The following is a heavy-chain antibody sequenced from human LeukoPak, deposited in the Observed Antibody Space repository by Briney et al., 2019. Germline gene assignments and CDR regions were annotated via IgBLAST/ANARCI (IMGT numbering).Heavy chain of an antibody. D-gene: IGHD3-22*01. CDR3: ARDDSSGYYYVSGAFDN. Sequence: PSETLSLTCTVSGGSISSYYWSWIRQPPGKGLEWIGYIYYSGSTNYNPSLKSRVTISVDTSKNQFSLKLSSVTAADTAVYYCARDDSSGYYYVSGAFDNWGQGTMVTVSS. CDR1: GGSISSYY. V-gene: IGHV4-59*01. CDR2: IYYSGST. J-gene: IGHJ3*02.